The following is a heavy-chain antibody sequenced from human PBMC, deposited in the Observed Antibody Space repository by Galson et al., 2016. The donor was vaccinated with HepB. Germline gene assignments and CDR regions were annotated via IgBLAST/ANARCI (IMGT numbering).Heavy chain of an antibody. CDR1: GYTFTSYG. CDR3: ARGSGSYQSDY. J-gene: IGHJ4*02. Sequence: SVKVSCKASGYTFTSYGFSWVRQAPGQGLEWMGWISAYNGNTNYAQKLKGRVTMSTDTSTRTAYMELRSLRSDDTAVYYCARGSGSYQSDYWCQGTLVTVSP. V-gene: IGHV1-18*01. D-gene: IGHD3-10*01. CDR2: ISAYNGNT.